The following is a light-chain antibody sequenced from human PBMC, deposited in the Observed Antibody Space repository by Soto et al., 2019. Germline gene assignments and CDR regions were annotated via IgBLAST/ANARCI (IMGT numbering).Light chain of an antibody. CDR2: EAS. CDR3: QQYNSSPRT. CDR1: QSVSNSY. J-gene: IGKJ1*01. V-gene: IGKV3-20*01. Sequence: LTQSPCTLSPSVGDRATLSCRASQSVSNSYLAWYQQKPGQAPKLLIYEASTMATGIPYRFSGSGSGTDFTLTISRLQPDDFAIYYCQQYNSSPRTFGQGTKVDIK.